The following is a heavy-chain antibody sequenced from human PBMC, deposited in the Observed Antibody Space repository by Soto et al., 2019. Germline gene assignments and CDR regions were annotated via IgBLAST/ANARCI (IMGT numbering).Heavy chain of an antibody. V-gene: IGHV5-51*01. J-gene: IGHJ6*02. Sequence: GESLQISCKGSGYSFTSYWIGWVRQMPGKGLEWMGIIYPGDSDTRYSPSFQGQVTISADKSISTAYLQWSSLKASDTAMYYCARQLLCGGGSCYSDYYYGMDVWGQGTTVTVSS. CDR2: IYPGDSDT. CDR1: GYSFTSYW. CDR3: ARQLLCGGGSCYSDYYYGMDV. D-gene: IGHD2-15*01.